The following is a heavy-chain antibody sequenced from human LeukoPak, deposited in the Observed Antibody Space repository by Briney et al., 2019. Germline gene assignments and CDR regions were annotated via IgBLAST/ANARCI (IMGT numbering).Heavy chain of an antibody. J-gene: IGHJ4*02. CDR2: ISAYNGNT. CDR1: GDTFTSYG. V-gene: IGHV1-18*01. D-gene: IGHD3-16*02. CDR3: ARDSMITLGGVIDEPHFDY. Sequence: GASVRVSCKASGDTFTSYGISWVRQAPGQGLEWRGWISAYNGNTNYAQKLQGRVTMTTDISTSTASMELRRLRSDDPAVYFCARDSMITLGGVIDEPHFDYWGQGPLVTVSS.